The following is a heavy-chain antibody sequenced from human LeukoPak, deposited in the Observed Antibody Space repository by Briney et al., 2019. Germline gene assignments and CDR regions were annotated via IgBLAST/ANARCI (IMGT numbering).Heavy chain of an antibody. CDR1: GYSFTGHY. CDR2: INPNSGGT. D-gene: IGHD4-4*01. Sequence: GASVKVSCKASGYSFTGHYMHWVRQAPGQGLEWMGWINPNSGGTEYALKFQGRVTMTRDTSISTAYMELSSLRSEDTAVYYCARSPYSKGWFDPWGQGTLVTVSS. CDR3: ARSPYSKGWFDP. J-gene: IGHJ5*02. V-gene: IGHV1-2*02.